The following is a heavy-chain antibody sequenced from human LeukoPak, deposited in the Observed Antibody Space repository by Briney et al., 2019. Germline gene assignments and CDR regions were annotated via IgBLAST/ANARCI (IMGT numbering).Heavy chain of an antibody. CDR2: ISSSGSTI. Sequence: TGGSLRLSCAASGFTFSSYEMNWGRQAPGKGLEWVSYISSSGSTIYYADSVKGRFTISRDNAKNSLYLQMNSLRAEDTAVYYCARDVYDYVWGSYSLDYWGQGTLVTVS. D-gene: IGHD3-16*01. J-gene: IGHJ4*02. CDR3: ARDVYDYVWGSYSLDY. CDR1: GFTFSSYE. V-gene: IGHV3-48*03.